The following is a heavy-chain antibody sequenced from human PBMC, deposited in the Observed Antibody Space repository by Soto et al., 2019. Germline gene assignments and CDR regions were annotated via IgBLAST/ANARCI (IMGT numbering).Heavy chain of an antibody. J-gene: IGHJ6*02. CDR3: ASPTIFGVVTEYYYGMDV. V-gene: IGHV1-69*13. Sequence: ASVKVSCKASGGTFSSYAISGVRQAPGQGLEWMGGIIPIFGTANYAQKFQGRVTITADESTSTAYMELSSLRSEDTAVYYCASPTIFGVVTEYYYGMDVWGQGTTVTVSS. CDR2: IIPIFGTA. CDR1: GGTFSSYA. D-gene: IGHD3-3*01.